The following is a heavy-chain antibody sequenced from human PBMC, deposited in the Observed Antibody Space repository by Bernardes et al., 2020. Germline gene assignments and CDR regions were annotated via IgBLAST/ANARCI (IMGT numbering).Heavy chain of an antibody. CDR3: AQAGGYDFWSTYYFSHYFDN. V-gene: IGHV2-5*02. CDR1: GFSLSTTGVS. J-gene: IGHJ4*02. D-gene: IGHD3-3*01. CDR2: IYWDDDK. Sequence: SGPTLVKPAQTLTLTCTFSGFSLSTTGVSVGWIRQPPGKALEWLAIIYWDDDKFYSPSLKTRLTITKDTAKNQVVLTMTNMDPVDTATYYCAQAGGYDFWSTYYFSHYFDNWGQGALVTISS.